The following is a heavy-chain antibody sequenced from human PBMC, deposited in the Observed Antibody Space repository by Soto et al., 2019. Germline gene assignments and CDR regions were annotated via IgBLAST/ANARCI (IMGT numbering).Heavy chain of an antibody. D-gene: IGHD3-3*01. CDR3: ARDRTIFGVVPHYYYGMDV. V-gene: IGHV3-33*01. CDR2: IWYDGSNK. J-gene: IGHJ6*02. Sequence: PGGSLRLSCAASGFTFSSYGMHWVRQAPGKGLEWVAVIWYDGSNKYYADSVKGRFTISRDNSKNTLYLQMNSLRAEDTAVYYCARDRTIFGVVPHYYYGMDVWGQGTTVTVSS. CDR1: GFTFSSYG.